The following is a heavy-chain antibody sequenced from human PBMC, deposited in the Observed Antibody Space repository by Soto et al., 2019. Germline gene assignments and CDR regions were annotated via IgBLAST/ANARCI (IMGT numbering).Heavy chain of an antibody. V-gene: IGHV3-33*01. CDR3: ARDHLPPITATYPGYAFDI. J-gene: IGHJ3*02. CDR1: GVTFSSYG. CDR2: IWYDGSNK. Sequence: GGSLRLSCAASGVTFSSYGMHWVRQAPGKGLEWVAVIWYDGSNKYYADSVKGRFTISRDNSKNTLYLQMSSLRAEDTAVYYCARDHLPPITATYPGYAFDIWGQGTMVTVSS. D-gene: IGHD5-18*01.